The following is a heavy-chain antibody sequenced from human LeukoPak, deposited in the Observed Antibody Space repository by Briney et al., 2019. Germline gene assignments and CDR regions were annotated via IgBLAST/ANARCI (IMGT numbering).Heavy chain of an antibody. D-gene: IGHD6-13*01. J-gene: IGHJ6*02. V-gene: IGHV1-3*01. CDR3: ARDGAAADIYYYYGMDV. CDR2: INAGNGNT. Sequence: ASVKVSCKASGYTFTSYAMHWVRQAPGQRLEWMGWINAGNGNTKYSQKFQGRVTITRDTSASTAYMELSSLRSEDTAVYYCARDGAAADIYYYYGMDVWGQGTTATVSS. CDR1: GYTFTSYA.